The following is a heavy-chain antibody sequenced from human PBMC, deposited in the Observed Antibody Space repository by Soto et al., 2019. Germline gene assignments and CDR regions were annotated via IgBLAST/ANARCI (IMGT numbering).Heavy chain of an antibody. V-gene: IGHV3-23*01. CDR3: AKDPSRRRDILTGYYIHSDY. J-gene: IGHJ4*02. CDR2: ISGSGGST. D-gene: IGHD3-9*01. CDR1: GFTFSSYA. Sequence: GGSLRLSCAASGFTFSSYAMSWVRQAPGKGLEWVSAISGSGGSTYYADSVKGRFTISRDNSKNTLYRQMNSLRAEDTAVYYCAKDPSRRRDILTGYYIHSDYWGQGTLVTVSS.